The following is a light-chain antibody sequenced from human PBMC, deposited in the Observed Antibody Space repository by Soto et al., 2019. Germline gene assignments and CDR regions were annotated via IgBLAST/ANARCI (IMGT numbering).Light chain of an antibody. CDR3: QQYNNWPPRT. Sequence: EIVMTQSPATLSVSPGERATLSCRASQSVSSNLACYQQKPGQAPRLPIYGASTRATGIPARLSGSGSGTKFTLTIISLQSEDFAVYYCQQYNNWPPRTFGQGTKVEIK. J-gene: IGKJ1*01. V-gene: IGKV3-15*01. CDR1: QSVSSN. CDR2: GAS.